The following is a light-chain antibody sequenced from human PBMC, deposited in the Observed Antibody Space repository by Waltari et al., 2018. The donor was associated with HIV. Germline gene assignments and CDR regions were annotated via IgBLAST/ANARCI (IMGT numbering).Light chain of an antibody. CDR2: DVK. CDR1: SSYVDTF. CDR3: QVCDSGSDHV. J-gene: IGLJ1*01. Sequence: QSALTQPHSVSGSPGQSLTISCTGTSSYVDTFVSWYQQHPGKAPTVIIYDVKKRPSGVPDRFSGSKSGNTATLTSNRIEVGDEADYYCQVCDSGSDHVFGSGTTVTVL. V-gene: IGLV2-11*01.